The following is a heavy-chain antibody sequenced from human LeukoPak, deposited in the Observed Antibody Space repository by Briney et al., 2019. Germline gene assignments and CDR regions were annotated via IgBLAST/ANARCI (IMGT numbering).Heavy chain of an antibody. CDR2: ISGSGGST. Sequence: GGSLSLSCAASGFTFSSYAMSWVRQAPEKGLEWVSAISGSGGSTYYADPVRGRFTISRDNSKNTLYLQMNSLRAEDTAVYYCATRELTWIQLLDYWGQGTLVTVSS. D-gene: IGHD5-18*01. CDR1: GFTFSSYA. J-gene: IGHJ4*02. V-gene: IGHV3-23*01. CDR3: ATRELTWIQLLDY.